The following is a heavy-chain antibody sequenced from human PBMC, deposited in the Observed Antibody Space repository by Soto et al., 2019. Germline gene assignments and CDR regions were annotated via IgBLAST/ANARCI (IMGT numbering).Heavy chain of an antibody. V-gene: IGHV3-30-3*01. CDR1: GFTFSGKT. CDR2: IAPDGSQI. CDR3: ATDIHATWLLNS. Sequence: QVHLVESGGGVVQPGRSLRLSCAASGFTFSGKTMYWVRQAPGKGLEWVALIAPDGSQIYYADSVKGRFTISRDNSNSTLSLQMDSLRAADTSLYLCATDIHATWLLNSWGQGTLVIVSA. D-gene: IGHD2-2*02. J-gene: IGHJ4*02.